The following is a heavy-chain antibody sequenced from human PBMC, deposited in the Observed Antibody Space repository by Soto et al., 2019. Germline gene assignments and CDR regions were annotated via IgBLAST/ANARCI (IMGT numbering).Heavy chain of an antibody. J-gene: IGHJ4*02. D-gene: IGHD5-18*01. Sequence: GESLKISCKASGYSFANYWIGWVCQKPGKGLEWMGVIYPGDSETTYSPSFEGEVIISVDRSRGTAFLEWSSLKASDTAMYYCARPGAPTDTVVYDFWGQGTQVTVSS. CDR1: GYSFANYW. CDR3: ARPGAPTDTVVYDF. CDR2: IYPGDSET. V-gene: IGHV5-51*01.